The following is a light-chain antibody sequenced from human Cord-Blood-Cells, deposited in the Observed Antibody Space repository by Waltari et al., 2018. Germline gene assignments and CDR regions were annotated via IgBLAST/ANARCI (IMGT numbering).Light chain of an antibody. CDR3: SSYTSSSTRV. Sequence: SALTQPAPVSGSPGQSTPISCPATSSNVGGYHYVPWYQQHPGKAPKLMIYDVSNRPSGVSNRFSGSKSGNTASLTISGLQAEDEADYYCSSYTSSSTRVFGGGTKLTVL. CDR2: DVS. CDR1: SSNVGGYHY. V-gene: IGLV2-14*03. J-gene: IGLJ3*02.